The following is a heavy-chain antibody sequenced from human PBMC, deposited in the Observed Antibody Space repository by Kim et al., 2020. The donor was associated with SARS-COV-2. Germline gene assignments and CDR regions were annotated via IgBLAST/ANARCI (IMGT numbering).Heavy chain of an antibody. CDR3: ARTDGYNVGTFDS. CDR1: GGSISSSDYY. V-gene: IGHV4-39*07. CDR2: VYYRGST. D-gene: IGHD5-12*01. Sequence: SETLSLTCTVSGGSISSSDYYWGWIRQPPGKGLEWIGTVYYRGSTYYNPSLKSRVTISVDTSKNQFSLKLSSMTAADTAVYYCARTDGYNVGTFDSWG. J-gene: IGHJ5*01.